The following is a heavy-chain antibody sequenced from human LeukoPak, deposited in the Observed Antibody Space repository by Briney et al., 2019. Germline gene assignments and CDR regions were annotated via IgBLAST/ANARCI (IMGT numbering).Heavy chain of an antibody. CDR1: GFTFSSYA. CDR2: SRNKANTYTS. J-gene: IGHJ3*01. CDR3: ARGYCSGGSCYGRAFDV. V-gene: IGHV3-72*01. D-gene: IGHD2-15*01. Sequence: GGSLRLSCAASGFTFSSYAMSWVRQAPGKGLEWVGRSRNKANTYTSEYAASVKGRFTISRDESKNSLYLQMNSLKTEDTAVYYCARGYCSGGSCYGRAFDVWGQGTMVTVSS.